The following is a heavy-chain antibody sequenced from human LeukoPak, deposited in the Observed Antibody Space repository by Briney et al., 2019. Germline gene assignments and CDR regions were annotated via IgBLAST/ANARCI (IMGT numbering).Heavy chain of an antibody. Sequence: ASVKVSCKASGYTFTGYYMHWVRQAPGQGLEWMGRINPNRGGTNYAQKFQGRVTMTRDTSISTAYMELSRLRSDDTAVYYCARDRGLPVATIAALDYWGQGTLVTVSS. D-gene: IGHD5-12*01. V-gene: IGHV1-2*06. CDR1: GYTFTGYY. J-gene: IGHJ4*02. CDR3: ARDRGLPVATIAALDY. CDR2: INPNRGGT.